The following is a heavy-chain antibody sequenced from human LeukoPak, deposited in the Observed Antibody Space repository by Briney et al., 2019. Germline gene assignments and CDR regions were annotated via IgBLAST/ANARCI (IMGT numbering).Heavy chain of an antibody. CDR1: GGTFSSYT. V-gene: IGHV1-2*02. CDR3: ARNQDTASYYYYYMDV. D-gene: IGHD5-18*01. J-gene: IGHJ6*03. Sequence: AASVKVSCKASGGTFSSYTISWVRQAPGQGLEWMGWINPNSGGTNYAQKFQGRVTVTRDTSISTAYMELSRLRSDDTAVYYCARNQDTASYYYYYMDVWGKGTTVTVSS. CDR2: INPNSGGT.